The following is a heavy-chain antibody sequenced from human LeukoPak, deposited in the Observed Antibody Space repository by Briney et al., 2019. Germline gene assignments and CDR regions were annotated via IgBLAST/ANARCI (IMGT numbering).Heavy chain of an antibody. D-gene: IGHD6-13*01. CDR1: GGSISSGGYY. V-gene: IGHV4-31*03. J-gene: IGHJ4*02. CDR3: ARDLVPLKGSSWSRFDY. CDR2: IYHSGST. Sequence: SETLSLTCIVSGGSISSGGYYWSWIRQHPGKGLEWIGYIYHSGSTYYNPSLRSRVTISVDTSKNQFSLKLSSVTAADTAVYYCARDLVPLKGSSWSRFDYWGQGTLVTVSS.